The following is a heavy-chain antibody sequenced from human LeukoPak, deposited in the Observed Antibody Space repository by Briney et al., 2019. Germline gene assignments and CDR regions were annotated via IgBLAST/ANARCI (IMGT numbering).Heavy chain of an antibody. Sequence: SETLSLTCTVSGGSISSGDYYWSWIRQPPGKGLEWIGYIYYSGSTYYNPSLKSRVTISVDTSKNQFSLRLNSVTAADTAVYYCAREGDYGDYHLDYWGQGTLATVSS. V-gene: IGHV4-30-4*01. CDR1: GGSISSGDYY. J-gene: IGHJ4*02. CDR3: AREGDYGDYHLDY. CDR2: IYYSGST. D-gene: IGHD4-17*01.